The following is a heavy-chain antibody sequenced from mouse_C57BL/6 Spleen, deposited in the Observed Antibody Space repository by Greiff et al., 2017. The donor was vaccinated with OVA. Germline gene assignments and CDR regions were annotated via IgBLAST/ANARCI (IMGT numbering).Heavy chain of an antibody. CDR3: ARGYDYAMDY. CDR1: GFSLTSYG. Sequence: QVQLKESGPGLVQPSQCLSITCTVSGFSLTSYGVHWVRQSPGKGLEWLGVIWSGGSTDYNAAFLSRLSISKDNSKSQVFFKMNSLQADDTAIYYCARGYDYAMDYWGQGTSVTVSS. V-gene: IGHV2-2*01. D-gene: IGHD2-2*01. J-gene: IGHJ4*01. CDR2: IWSGGST.